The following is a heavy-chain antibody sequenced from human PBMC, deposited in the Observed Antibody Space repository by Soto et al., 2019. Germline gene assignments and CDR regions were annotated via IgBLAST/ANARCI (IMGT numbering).Heavy chain of an antibody. J-gene: IGHJ4*02. CDR3: ARVTYDFWSGYFAY. V-gene: IGHV1-18*01. Sequence: QVPLVQSGAEVKKPGASVKVSCKASGYTFTSYGISWVRQAPGHGLEWMGWISAYNGNTNYAQKLQGRVTMTTDTSTSTAYMELRSLRSDDTAVYYCARVTYDFWSGYFAYWGQGTLVTVSS. CDR1: GYTFTSYG. D-gene: IGHD3-3*01. CDR2: ISAYNGNT.